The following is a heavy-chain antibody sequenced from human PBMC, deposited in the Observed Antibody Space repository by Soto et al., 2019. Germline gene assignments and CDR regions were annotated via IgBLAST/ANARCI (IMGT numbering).Heavy chain of an antibody. Sequence: GECLKISCKGVGYKFGSAWIGWVRQMPGKGLEWMGIIKPGTSDIRYSPSCRGHVTISADEAVSTAYLQWSSLKASDTAMYYCARQLSHICDSWGQGTLVTVSS. CDR3: ARQLSHICDS. D-gene: IGHD3-3*02. V-gene: IGHV5-51*01. CDR2: IKPGTSDI. CDR1: GYKFGSAW. J-gene: IGHJ4*02.